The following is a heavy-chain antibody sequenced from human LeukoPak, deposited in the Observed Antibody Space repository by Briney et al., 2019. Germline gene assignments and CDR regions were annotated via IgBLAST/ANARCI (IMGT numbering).Heavy chain of an antibody. J-gene: IGHJ5*02. CDR2: IYSSGNT. Sequence: PSETLSLTCTVSGGSIRNKYWSWIRQPAGKGLEWIGGIYSSGNTNYNPSLKSRITMSVDTSKNQFSLNLNSVTAADTAVYYCARDDGSTTVLNWFDPWGQGTLVTVSS. CDR1: GGSIRNKY. V-gene: IGHV4-4*07. CDR3: ARDDGSTTVLNWFDP. D-gene: IGHD2/OR15-2a*01.